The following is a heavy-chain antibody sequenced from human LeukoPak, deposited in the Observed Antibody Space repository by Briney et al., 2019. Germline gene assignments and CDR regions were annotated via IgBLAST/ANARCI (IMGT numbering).Heavy chain of an antibody. D-gene: IGHD4-17*01. J-gene: IGHJ4*02. CDR1: GFSLSSHS. V-gene: IGHV3-48*01. Sequence: GGSLRLSCAASGFSLSSHSMNWVRQAPGKGLEWVSYMSSSSSTIYYADSVKGRFTISRDNAKNSLYLQMNSLRAEDTAVYYCARNAAVTSYYYFDYWGQGSLVTVSS. CDR2: MSSSSSTI. CDR3: ARNAAVTSYYYFDY.